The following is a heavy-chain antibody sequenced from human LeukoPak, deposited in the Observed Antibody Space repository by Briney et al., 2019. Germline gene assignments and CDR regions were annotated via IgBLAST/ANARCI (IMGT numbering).Heavy chain of an antibody. CDR2: IYYSGST. CDR3: ARDRTSAYYYDSSGSYYYYYYMDV. J-gene: IGHJ6*03. CDR1: GGSIRSYY. D-gene: IGHD3-22*01. Sequence: QTSETLSLTCTVSGGSIRSYYWSWIRQPPGKGLEWIGYIYYSGSTNYNPSLKSRVTISVDTSKNQFSLKLSSVTAADTAVYYCARDRTSAYYYDSSGSYYYYYYMDVWGKGTTVTVSS. V-gene: IGHV4-59*01.